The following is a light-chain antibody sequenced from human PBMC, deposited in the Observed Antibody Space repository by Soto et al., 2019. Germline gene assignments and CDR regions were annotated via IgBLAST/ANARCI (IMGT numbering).Light chain of an antibody. CDR1: QSLVDSDGNTY. V-gene: IGKV2-30*01. CDR3: MQGTYRPPWT. Sequence: DVVLTQSPLSLPVTLGQPASISCRSSQSLVDSDGNTYLNWFQQRPGQSPRRLIYKVSNRDSGVPDRFSGSGSGTDFTLKISRVVAEDVGVYYCMQGTYRPPWTFGQGTKVEIK. CDR2: KVS. J-gene: IGKJ1*01.